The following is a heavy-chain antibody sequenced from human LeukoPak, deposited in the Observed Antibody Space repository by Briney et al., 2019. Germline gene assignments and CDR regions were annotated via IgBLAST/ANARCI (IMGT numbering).Heavy chain of an antibody. V-gene: IGHV4-34*01. D-gene: IGHD5/OR15-5a*01. Sequence: SETLSLTCAVYGGSFSGYYWSWIRQPPGKGLEWIGEINHSGSTNYNPSLKSRVTISVDTSKNQFSLKLSSVTAADTAVYYCARVLRNCYYYMDVWGKGTTVTVSS. J-gene: IGHJ6*03. CDR3: ARVLRNCYYYMDV. CDR1: GGSFSGYY. CDR2: INHSGST.